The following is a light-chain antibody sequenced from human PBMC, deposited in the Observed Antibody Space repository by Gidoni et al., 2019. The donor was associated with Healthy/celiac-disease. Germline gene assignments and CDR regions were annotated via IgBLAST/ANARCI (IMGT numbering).Light chain of an antibody. J-gene: IGLJ3*02. CDR3: VLYMGSGSWV. CDR2: STN. CDR1: SGSVSTSYY. Sequence: VVTQQPSFSVSPGGPVTLTSGLSSGSVSTSYYPSWYQQTPGQAPRTLIYSTNARSSGVPDRFSGSILGNKAALTITGAQADDESDYYCVLYMGSGSWVFGGGTKLTVL. V-gene: IGLV8-61*01.